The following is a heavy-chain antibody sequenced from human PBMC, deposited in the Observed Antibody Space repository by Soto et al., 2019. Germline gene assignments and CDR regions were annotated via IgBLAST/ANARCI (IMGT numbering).Heavy chain of an antibody. CDR2: IYWDDDK. D-gene: IGHD2-15*01. V-gene: IGHV2-5*02. CDR3: AHIDCSGGRCSDFDY. CDR1: GFSLRSSGVG. Sequence: QITLKESGPTLVKPTQTLTLTCTFSGFSLRSSGVGVGWIRQPPGKALEWLALIYWDDDKRYSPSLKSRLTITKYTSKNQVVLTMTNMDPVDPATYYCAHIDCSGGRCSDFDYWGQGTLVTVSS. J-gene: IGHJ4*02.